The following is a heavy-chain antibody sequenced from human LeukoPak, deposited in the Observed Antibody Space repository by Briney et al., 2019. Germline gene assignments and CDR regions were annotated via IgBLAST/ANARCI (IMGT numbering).Heavy chain of an antibody. J-gene: IGHJ4*02. CDR1: GFTFSSYE. V-gene: IGHV3-48*03. D-gene: IGHD1-7*01. CDR2: ISTSGNTR. Sequence: GGSLRLSCAASGFTFSSYEMNWVRQAPGKGLEWVSYISTSGNTRYYADSVKGRFTISRDNAKNSLYLQMNSLRVEDTAVYYCARELSGTTSYYFDYWGQGTLVAVSS. CDR3: ARELSGTTSYYFDY.